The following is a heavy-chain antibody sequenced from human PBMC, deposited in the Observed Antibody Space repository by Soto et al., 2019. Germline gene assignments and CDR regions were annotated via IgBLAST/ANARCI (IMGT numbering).Heavy chain of an antibody. J-gene: IGHJ4*02. CDR2: ISAYNGNT. CDR3: AREEEIVVVVAATRSHFDY. Sequence: QVQLVQSGAEVKKPGASVKVSCKASGYTFTSYGISWVRQAPGQGLEWMGWISAYNGNTNYAQKLQGRVTMTTDTSTSTAYMELRSLSSDDTAVYYCAREEEIVVVVAATRSHFDYWGQGTLVTVSS. V-gene: IGHV1-18*01. CDR1: GYTFTSYG. D-gene: IGHD2-15*01.